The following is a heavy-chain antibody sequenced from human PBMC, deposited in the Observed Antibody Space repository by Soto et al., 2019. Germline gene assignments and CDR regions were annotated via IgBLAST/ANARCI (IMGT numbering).Heavy chain of an antibody. CDR1: GFTFSSYA. CDR2: ISGSGGST. Sequence: GGSLRLSCAASGFTFSSYAMSWVRQAPGKGLEWVSAISGSGGSTYYADSVKGRFTISRDNSKNTLYLQMNSLRAEDTAVYYCATHTDYGDLKIAGYWGQGTLVTVSS. D-gene: IGHD4-17*01. CDR3: ATHTDYGDLKIAGY. V-gene: IGHV3-23*01. J-gene: IGHJ4*02.